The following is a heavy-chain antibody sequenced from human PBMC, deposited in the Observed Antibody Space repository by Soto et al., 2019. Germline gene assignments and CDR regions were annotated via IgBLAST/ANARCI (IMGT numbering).Heavy chain of an antibody. CDR3: ARESGGATATLDYYYFYMDV. J-gene: IGHJ6*03. Sequence: QVQLVQSGAEVKKPGASVTVSCRSSGDTFNDYYIHWVRQAPGQGLEWMGWINPNGGVTKYAQKFQGVGTMTRDTSIRTVYMQLSKVRSEDTAVYYRARESGGATATLDYYYFYMDVWGTGTTVTVSS. D-gene: IGHD5-12*01. V-gene: IGHV1-2*02. CDR2: INPNGGVT. CDR1: GDTFNDYY.